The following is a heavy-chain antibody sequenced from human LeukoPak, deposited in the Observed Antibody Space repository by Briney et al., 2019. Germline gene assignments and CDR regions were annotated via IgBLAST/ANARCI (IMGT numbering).Heavy chain of an antibody. CDR1: GYSINNYW. CDR3: ARQEYCSGGSCYTWFDP. J-gene: IGHJ5*02. Sequence: GESLKISCKGSGYSINNYWIGWVRQMPGKGLEWMGIIYPAVSDIRYSPSFQGQVTISADKSISTAYLQWSSLKALDTAMYYCARQEYCSGGSCYTWFDPWGQGTLVTVSS. CDR2: IYPAVSDI. V-gene: IGHV5-51*01. D-gene: IGHD2-15*01.